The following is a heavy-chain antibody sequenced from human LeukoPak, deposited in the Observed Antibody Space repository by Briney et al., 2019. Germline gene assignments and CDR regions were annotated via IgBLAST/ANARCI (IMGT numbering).Heavy chain of an antibody. J-gene: IGHJ4*02. V-gene: IGHV1-8*01. CDR3: ARAHCSGGSCSFDY. CDR2: MNPNSGNT. Sequence: ASVKVSCKASGYTFTSYDINCVRQATGQGLEWMGWMNPNSGNTGYAQKFQGRVTMTRNTSISTAYMELSSLRSEDAAVYYCARAHCSGGSCSFDYWGQGTLVTVSS. CDR1: GYTFTSYD. D-gene: IGHD2-15*01.